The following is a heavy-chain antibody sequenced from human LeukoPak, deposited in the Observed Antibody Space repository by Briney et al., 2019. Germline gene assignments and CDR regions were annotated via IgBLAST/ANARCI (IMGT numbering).Heavy chain of an antibody. CDR2: INHSGST. CDR1: GGSFSGYY. CDR3: ASAEAYYDFWSGYSDWFDP. Sequence: SETLSLTCAVYGGSFSGYYWSWIRQPPGKGLEWIEEINHSGSTNYNPSLKSRVTISVDTSKNQFSLKLSSVTAADTAVYYCASAEAYYDFWSGYSDWFDPWGQGTLVTVSS. J-gene: IGHJ5*02. V-gene: IGHV4-34*01. D-gene: IGHD3-3*01.